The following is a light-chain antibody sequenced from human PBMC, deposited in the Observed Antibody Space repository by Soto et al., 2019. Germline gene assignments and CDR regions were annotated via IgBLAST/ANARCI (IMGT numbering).Light chain of an antibody. Sequence: DIQLTQSPSFLSASVGDRVTITCRASQGISSYLAWYQQKPGKAPKRLIYAASTLQSGVPSRFSGSGSGTEFTLTISSLQPEDFATYYCLQHNSYPLTFGGGTKVDIK. V-gene: IGKV1-9*01. J-gene: IGKJ4*01. CDR1: QGISSY. CDR2: AAS. CDR3: LQHNSYPLT.